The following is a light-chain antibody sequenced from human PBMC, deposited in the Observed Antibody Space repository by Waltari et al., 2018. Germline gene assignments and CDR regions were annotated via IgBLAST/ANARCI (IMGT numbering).Light chain of an antibody. CDR1: NSDVGAYYR. CDR2: EVI. V-gene: IGLV2-18*02. Sequence: QSALTQPPSVSGSPGQSVTISCPGSNSDVGAYYRVSWSQQSPGTAPKLVIYEVINRPSGVPDRFSGSKSGNTSSLTISGLQAEDEADYYCASYTPSSALVFGGGTKVTVL. J-gene: IGLJ2*01. CDR3: ASYTPSSALV.